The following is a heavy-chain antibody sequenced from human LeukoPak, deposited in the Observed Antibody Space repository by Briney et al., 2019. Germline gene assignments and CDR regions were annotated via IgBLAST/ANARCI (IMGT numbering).Heavy chain of an antibody. CDR2: ITTSDGNT. J-gene: IGHJ4*02. CDR1: GFTFSSYA. V-gene: IGHV3-23*01. D-gene: IGHD7-27*01. Sequence: GSLRLSCAASGFTFSSYAMSWVRQAPGKGLEWVSTITTSDGNTYYADSVKGRFTVSRDNSKNTLFLQMNSLRAEDTAVYYCAKDGGLWVSAHWGDSWGRGTLVTVSS. CDR3: AKDGGLWVSAHWGDS.